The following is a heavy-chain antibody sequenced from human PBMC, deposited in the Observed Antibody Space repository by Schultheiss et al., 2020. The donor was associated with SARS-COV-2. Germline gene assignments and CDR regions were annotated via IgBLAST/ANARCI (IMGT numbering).Heavy chain of an antibody. CDR1: GGTFSSYA. Sequence: ASVKVSCKASGGTFSSYAISWVRQAPGQGLEWMGGINPNSGGTRYAQKFQGRVTMTRNTSISTAYMELSSLRSEDTAVYYCARGSGFDYWGQGTLVTVSS. CDR3: ARGSGFDY. J-gene: IGHJ4*02. CDR2: INPNSGGT. V-gene: IGHV1-8*02. D-gene: IGHD2-15*01.